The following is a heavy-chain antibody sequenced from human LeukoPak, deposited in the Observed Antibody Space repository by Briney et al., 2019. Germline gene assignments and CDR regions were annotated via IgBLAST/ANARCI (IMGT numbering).Heavy chain of an antibody. Sequence: ASVKVSCKASGYTFTSCGISWVRQAPGQGLEWMGWINPYNGHTNYAQKVQDRVSMTTDASTFTAYMELRSLKSDDTAVYYCARVDGYESQAPYYDILTGPDYWGQGTLVTVAS. V-gene: IGHV1-18*01. CDR3: ARVDGYESQAPYYDILTGPDY. CDR1: GYTFTSCG. D-gene: IGHD3-9*01. J-gene: IGHJ4*02. CDR2: INPYNGHT.